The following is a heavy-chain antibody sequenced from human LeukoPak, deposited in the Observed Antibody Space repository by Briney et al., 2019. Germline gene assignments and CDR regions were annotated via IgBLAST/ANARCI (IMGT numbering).Heavy chain of an antibody. D-gene: IGHD3-10*01. CDR3: ARENLWFGELDYYYYYMDV. CDR2: IIPIFGTA. J-gene: IGHJ6*03. CDR1: GGTFSSYA. Sequence: SSVKVSCKASGGTFSSYATSWVRQAPGQGLEWMGRIIPIFGTANYAQKFQGRVTTTTDESTSTAYMKLSSLRSEDTAVYYCARENLWFGELDYYYYYMDVWGKGTTVTVSS. V-gene: IGHV1-69*05.